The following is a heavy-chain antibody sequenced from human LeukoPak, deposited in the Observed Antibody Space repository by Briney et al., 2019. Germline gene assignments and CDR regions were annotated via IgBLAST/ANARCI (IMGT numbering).Heavy chain of an antibody. CDR1: GGSISSGSYY. D-gene: IGHD2-21*02. Sequence: SETLSLTCTVSGGSISSGSYYWNWIRQPTGKGLEWIGRIYTSGNTKYNPSLKSRVTVSVDTSKNQFSLKVRPVTSAETAGYYCARTYCGGDCRGYYYYYYMDVWGKGTTVTISS. J-gene: IGHJ6*03. CDR3: ARTYCGGDCRGYYYYYYMDV. CDR2: IYTSGNT. V-gene: IGHV4-61*02.